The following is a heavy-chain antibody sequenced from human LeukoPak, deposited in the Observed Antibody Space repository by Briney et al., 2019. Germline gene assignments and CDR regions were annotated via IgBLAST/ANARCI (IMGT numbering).Heavy chain of an antibody. D-gene: IGHD5-18*01. CDR1: GGSISSSNW. CDR2: IYHSGST. J-gene: IGHJ4*02. V-gene: IGHV4-4*02. Sequence: SETLSLTCAVSGGSISSSNWWSWVRQPPGKGLEWIGEIYHSGSTNYNPSLKSRVTISVDKSKNQFSLKLSSVTAADTAVYYCGTGYSYEGSFDYWGQGTLVTVSS. CDR3: GTGYSYEGSFDY.